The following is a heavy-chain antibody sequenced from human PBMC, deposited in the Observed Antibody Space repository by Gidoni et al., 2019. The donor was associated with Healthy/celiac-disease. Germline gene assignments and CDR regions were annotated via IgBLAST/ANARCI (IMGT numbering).Heavy chain of an antibody. CDR3: ASSRDGDKEWGY. D-gene: IGHD4-17*01. J-gene: IGHJ4*02. CDR2: ISYDGSNK. V-gene: IGHV3-30-3*01. Sequence: APGKGLEWVAVISYDGSNKYYADSVKGRFTISRDNSKNTLYLQMNSLRAEDTAVYYCASSRDGDKEWGYWGQGTLVTVSS.